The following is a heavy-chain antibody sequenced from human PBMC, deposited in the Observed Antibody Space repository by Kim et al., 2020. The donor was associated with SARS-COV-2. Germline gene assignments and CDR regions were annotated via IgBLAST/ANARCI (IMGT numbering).Heavy chain of an antibody. Sequence: GGSLRLSCAASGFTFSNAWMSWVRQAPGKGLEWVGRIKSKTDGGTTDYAAPVKGRFTISRDDSKNTLYLQMNSLKTEDTAVYYCTTGQTHSSSWYVDYWGQGTLVTVSS. CDR2: IKSKTDGGTT. CDR3: TTGQTHSSSWYVDY. CDR1: GFTFSNAW. J-gene: IGHJ4*02. D-gene: IGHD6-13*01. V-gene: IGHV3-15*01.